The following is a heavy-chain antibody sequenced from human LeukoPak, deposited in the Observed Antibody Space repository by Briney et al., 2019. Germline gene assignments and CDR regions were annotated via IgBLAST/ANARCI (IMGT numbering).Heavy chain of an antibody. Sequence: PSETLSLTCAVSGGSISRSNWWSWVRQPPGKGLEWIGQIYHSGSNNYSPSLKSRVTISVDKSKNQFSLKLRSVTAADTAVYYCARPLSLGYCSGGSCYGRGAWFDRWGQGTLVTVSS. CDR2: IYHSGSN. J-gene: IGHJ5*02. CDR3: ARPLSLGYCSGGSCYGRGAWFDR. D-gene: IGHD2-15*01. CDR1: GGSISRSNW. V-gene: IGHV4-4*02.